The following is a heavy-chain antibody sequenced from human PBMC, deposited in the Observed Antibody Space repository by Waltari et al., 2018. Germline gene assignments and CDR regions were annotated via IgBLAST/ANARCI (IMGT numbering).Heavy chain of an antibody. D-gene: IGHD7-27*01. V-gene: IGHV1-2*02. CDR1: GYTFTGYY. CDR2: INPNSGGT. Sequence: QVQLVQSGAEVKKPGASVKVSCKASGYTFTGYYMHWVRQAPGQGLEWMGWINPNSGGTNYAQKFQGRVTMTRDTSISTAYMELSSVTAADTAVYYCARGVANPEIPDYWGQGTLVTVSS. J-gene: IGHJ4*02. CDR3: ARGVANPEIPDY.